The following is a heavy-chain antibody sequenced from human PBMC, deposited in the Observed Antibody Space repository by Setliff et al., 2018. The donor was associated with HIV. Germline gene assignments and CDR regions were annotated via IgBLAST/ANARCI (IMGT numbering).Heavy chain of an antibody. CDR3: ARDFRDYVGKFDY. CDR1: GFTFSNYG. J-gene: IGHJ4*02. Sequence: GGSLRLSCAASGFTFSNYGLSWVRQASGKGLEWVSYVSGRGDSIYYAASVKGRFTISRDNAKNSLYLQMNSLIAEDTAVYYCARDFRDYVGKFDYWGQGTLVTV. V-gene: IGHV3-48*01. CDR2: VSGRGDSI. D-gene: IGHD3-10*02.